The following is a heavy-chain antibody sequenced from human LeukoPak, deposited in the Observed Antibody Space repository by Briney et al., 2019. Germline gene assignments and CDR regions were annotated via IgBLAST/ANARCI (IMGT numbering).Heavy chain of an antibody. D-gene: IGHD5-12*01. CDR3: VKGPYSGYDLDYFDY. CDR2: ISGSGGST. CDR1: GFTFSSYA. Sequence: PGGSLRLSCAASGFTFSSYAMSWVRQAPGKGLEWVSAISGSGGSTYYADSVKGRFTISRDNSKNTLYLQMNSLRAEDTAVYYCVKGPYSGYDLDYFDYWGQGTLVTVSS. V-gene: IGHV3-23*01. J-gene: IGHJ4*02.